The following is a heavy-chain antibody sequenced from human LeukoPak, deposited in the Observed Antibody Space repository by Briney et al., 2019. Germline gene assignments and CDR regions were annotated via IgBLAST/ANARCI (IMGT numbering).Heavy chain of an antibody. D-gene: IGHD6-19*01. V-gene: IGHV3-48*03. J-gene: IGHJ4*02. CDR3: ARDRDNSGWYEPFDS. CDR1: GFTFSSYE. Sequence: PGGSLRLSCAASGFTFSSYEMNWGRQAPGKGLEWGSYISTSVSTIYYADSGKGRFTISRDNAKNSLYLQMNSLRAEDTAVYYCARDRDNSGWYEPFDSWGQGALVTVSS. CDR2: ISTSVSTI.